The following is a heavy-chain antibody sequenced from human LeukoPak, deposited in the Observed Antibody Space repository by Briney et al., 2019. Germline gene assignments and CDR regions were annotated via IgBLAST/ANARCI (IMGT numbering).Heavy chain of an antibody. Sequence: PSETLSLTCTVSVDSITSSYWSWIRQPPGKGLEWIGCIYNSGSTSYHSGNTKFNPSLKSRVTISVDTSKNQFSLKLSSVTAADTAVYYCARDRYQTIFGVVIIGWFDPWGQGTLVTVSS. J-gene: IGHJ5*02. CDR2: IYNSGST. CDR1: VDSITSSY. V-gene: IGHV4-59*12. CDR3: ARDRYQTIFGVVIIGWFDP. D-gene: IGHD3-3*01.